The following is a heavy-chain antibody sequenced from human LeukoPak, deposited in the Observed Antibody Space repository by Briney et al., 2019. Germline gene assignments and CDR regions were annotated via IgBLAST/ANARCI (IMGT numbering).Heavy chain of an antibody. CDR3: ARDNVAAAGSSPTPFDY. Sequence: SETLSLTCAVYGVSFSGYYWSWIRQPPGKGLEWIGEINHGGSTNYNPSLKSRVTISVDTSKNQFSLKLSSVTAADTAVYYCARDNVAAAGSSPTPFDYWGQGTLVTVSS. J-gene: IGHJ4*02. CDR1: GVSFSGYY. V-gene: IGHV4-34*01. CDR2: INHGGST. D-gene: IGHD6-13*01.